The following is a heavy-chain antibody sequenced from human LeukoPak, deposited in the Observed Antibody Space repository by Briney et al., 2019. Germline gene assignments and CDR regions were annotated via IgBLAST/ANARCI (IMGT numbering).Heavy chain of an antibody. V-gene: IGHV3-11*01. CDR3: ASYAVDDFWSGYSQYYFDY. D-gene: IGHD3-3*01. CDR2: ISSSGSTI. J-gene: IGHJ4*02. CDR1: GFTFSDYY. Sequence: GGSLRLSCAASGFTFSDYYMSWIRQAPGKGLEWVSYISSSGSTIYYADSVKGRFTISRDNAKNSPYLQMNSPRAEDTAVYYCASYAVDDFWSGYSQYYFDYWGQGTLVTVSS.